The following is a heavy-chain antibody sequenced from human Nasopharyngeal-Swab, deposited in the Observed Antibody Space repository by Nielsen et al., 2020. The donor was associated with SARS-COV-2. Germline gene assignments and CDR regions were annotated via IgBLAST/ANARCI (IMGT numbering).Heavy chain of an antibody. CDR3: AKDGGIAVAGWFDP. D-gene: IGHD6-19*01. CDR1: GFTFSSYA. V-gene: IGHV3-23*01. J-gene: IGHJ5*02. CDR2: ISGSGGST. Sequence: GGSLRLSCAASGFTFSSYAMSWVRQAPGRGLKWVSAISGSGGSTYYADSVKGRFTISRDNFKNTLDLQMNSLRAEDTAVYYCAKDGGIAVAGWFDPWGQGTLVTVSS.